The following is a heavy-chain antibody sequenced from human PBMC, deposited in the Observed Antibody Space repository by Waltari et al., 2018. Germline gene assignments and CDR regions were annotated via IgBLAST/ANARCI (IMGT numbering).Heavy chain of an antibody. CDR2: INSDGSST. J-gene: IGHJ4*02. V-gene: IGHV3-74*01. D-gene: IGHD6-13*01. Sequence: EVQRVESGGGLVQPGGSLRLSCVASGFIFSTYWMDGVTQAPGKGLVWVSRINSDGSSTTYADSVKGRFTISRDNAKNTLYLHMSSLRAEDTAVYYCVRENIAAAGLESWGQGTLVTVSS. CDR1: GFIFSTYW. CDR3: VRENIAAAGLES.